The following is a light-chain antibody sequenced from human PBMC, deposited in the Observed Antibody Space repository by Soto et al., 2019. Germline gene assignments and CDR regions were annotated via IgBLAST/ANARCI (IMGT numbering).Light chain of an antibody. CDR2: GAS. CDR3: QQYGSSPYT. Sequence: EIVLTQSPGTLWLSQGERATLSCRASQSVSSSYLAWYQQKPGQAPRLIIYGASDRATGIPDRFSGSGSGTDFTLTISRLEPEDFAVYYCQQYGSSPYTFGQGTKLEIK. CDR1: QSVSSSY. J-gene: IGKJ2*01. V-gene: IGKV3-20*01.